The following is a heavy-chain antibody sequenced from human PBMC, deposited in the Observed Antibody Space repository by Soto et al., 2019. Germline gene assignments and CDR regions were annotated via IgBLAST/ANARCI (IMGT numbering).Heavy chain of an antibody. V-gene: IGHV1-18*01. Sequence: ASVKRSCKASGYSFTTYGISWVRQAPGQGLEWMGWISGYNGDTNNAQKFQDRVTMTVDRSTTTAYLELRSLTSDDTAVYYCAKNGHPPYYYYGMDVWG. D-gene: IGHD2-8*01. CDR2: ISGYNGDT. J-gene: IGHJ6*02. CDR3: AKNGHPPYYYYGMDV. CDR1: GYSFTTYG.